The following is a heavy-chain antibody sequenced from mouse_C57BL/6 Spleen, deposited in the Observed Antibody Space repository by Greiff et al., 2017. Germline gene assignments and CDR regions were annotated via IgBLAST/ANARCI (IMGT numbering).Heavy chain of an antibody. CDR1: GYTFTDYE. CDR2: IDPETGGT. V-gene: IGHV1-15*01. CDR3: TRASTTVVARYFDV. D-gene: IGHD1-1*01. J-gene: IGHJ1*03. Sequence: VQLQQSGAELVRPGASVPLSCKASGYTFTDYEMHWVKQTPVHGLEWIGAIDPETGGTAYNQKFKGKAILTADKSSSTAYMELRSLTSEDSAVYYCTRASTTVVARYFDVWGTGTTVTVSS.